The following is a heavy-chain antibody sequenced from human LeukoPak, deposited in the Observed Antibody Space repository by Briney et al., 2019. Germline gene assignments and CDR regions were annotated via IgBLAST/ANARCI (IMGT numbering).Heavy chain of an antibody. Sequence: PGGSLRLSCTASGFTFTTYWMHWVRQAPGKGLVWVSRINSDGSSTTYADSVKARFTISRDNAKNTVYLQMNSLRAEDTAAYYCVTIGGSGAAYFYWGQGTLVTVSS. D-gene: IGHD3-16*01. V-gene: IGHV3-74*01. CDR3: VTIGGSGAAYFY. CDR1: GFTFTTYW. CDR2: INSDGSST. J-gene: IGHJ4*02.